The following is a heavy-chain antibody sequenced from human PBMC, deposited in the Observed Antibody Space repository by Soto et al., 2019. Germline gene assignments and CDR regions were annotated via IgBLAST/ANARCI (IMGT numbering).Heavy chain of an antibody. CDR3: AKDPRDTAMALGFDY. Sequence: GWSLRLSCASSVFTFISYAMSWVRQAPGKGLEWVSAISGSGGSTYYADSVKGRFTISRDNSKNTLYLQMNSLRAEDTAVYYCAKDPRDTAMALGFDYWGQGIMVTVSS. V-gene: IGHV3-23*01. CDR1: VFTFISYA. D-gene: IGHD5-18*01. CDR2: ISGSGGST. J-gene: IGHJ4*02.